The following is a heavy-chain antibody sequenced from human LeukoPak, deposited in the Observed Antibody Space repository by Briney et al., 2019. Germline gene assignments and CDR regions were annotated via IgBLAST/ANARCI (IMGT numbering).Heavy chain of an antibody. CDR1: GFTFSSHA. CDR2: ISGSGGST. V-gene: IGHV3-23*01. Sequence: GGSLRLSCAASGFTFSSHAMSWVRQAPGKGLEWVSAISGSGGSTYYADSVKGRFTISRDNSKNTLYLQMNSLRAEDTAVYYCAKVGGYCSSTSCFKGFFDYWGQGTLVTVSS. CDR3: AKVGGYCSSTSCFKGFFDY. J-gene: IGHJ4*02. D-gene: IGHD2-2*03.